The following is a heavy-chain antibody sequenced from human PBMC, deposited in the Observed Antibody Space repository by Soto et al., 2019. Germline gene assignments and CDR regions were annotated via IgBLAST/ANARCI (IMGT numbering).Heavy chain of an antibody. CDR1: GFTFSSYG. CDR2: IWYDGSNK. Sequence: QVQLVESGGGVVQPGRSLRLSCAASGFTFSSYGMHWVRQAPGKGLEWVAVIWYDGSNKYYADSVKGRFTISRDNSKSTLYLQMNSLRAEDTAVYYCARGQAGTFGLDYWGQGTLVTVSS. J-gene: IGHJ4*02. D-gene: IGHD3-16*01. CDR3: ARGQAGTFGLDY. V-gene: IGHV3-33*01.